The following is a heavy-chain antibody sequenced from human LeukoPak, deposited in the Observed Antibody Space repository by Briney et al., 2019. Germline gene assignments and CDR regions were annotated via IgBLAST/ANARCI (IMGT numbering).Heavy chain of an antibody. J-gene: IGHJ4*02. V-gene: IGHV3-7*01. CDR3: ARDNYFDSSGYYYG. CDR1: GFTFSSYW. Sequence: GGSLRLSCAASGFTFSSYWMSWVRQAPGKGLEWVANIKQDGSEKYYVDSVRGRFTISRDNAKNSLYLQMNSLRAEDTAVYYCARDNYFDSSGYYYGWGKGTLVTVS. CDR2: IKQDGSEK. D-gene: IGHD3-22*01.